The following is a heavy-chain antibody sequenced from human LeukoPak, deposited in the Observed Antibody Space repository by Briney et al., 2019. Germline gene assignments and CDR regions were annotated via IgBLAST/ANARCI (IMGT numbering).Heavy chain of an antibody. CDR2: MNPNSGNT. V-gene: IGHV1-8*03. CDR1: GYTFTSYD. Sequence: ASVKVSCKASGYTFTSYDINWVRQATGQGLEWMGWMNPNSGNTGYAQKFQGRVTITRNTSISTAYMELSSLRSEDTAVYYRARDRGYSYGYGAFDIWGQGTMVTVSS. CDR3: ARDRGYSYGYGAFDI. D-gene: IGHD5-18*01. J-gene: IGHJ3*02.